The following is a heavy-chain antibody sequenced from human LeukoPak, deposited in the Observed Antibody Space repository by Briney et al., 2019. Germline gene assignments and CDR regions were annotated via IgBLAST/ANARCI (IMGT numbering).Heavy chain of an antibody. CDR2: INHSGST. D-gene: IGHD2-2*01. Sequence: SETLSLTCAVYGGSFSGYYWTWIRQPPGKGLEWIGEINHSGSTTYKPSLKSRVTISVDTSKNHFSPRLTSVTAADTAVYYCARGPCSTSCHRSWYFDYWGQGTLVTVSS. V-gene: IGHV4-34*01. J-gene: IGHJ4*02. CDR3: ARGPCSTSCHRSWYFDY. CDR1: GGSFSGYY.